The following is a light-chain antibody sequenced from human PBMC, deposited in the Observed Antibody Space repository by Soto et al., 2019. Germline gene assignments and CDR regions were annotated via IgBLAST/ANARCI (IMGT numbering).Light chain of an antibody. V-gene: IGLV2-8*01. J-gene: IGLJ2*01. CDR2: EVS. Sequence: QSALTQPPSASGSPGQSGTISCTGTSSDVGGYNYVSWYQQHPGKAPKLMIYEVSKRPSGVPDRFSGSMSGNTASLTVSGLQSEDEADYYCSSYAGSNNFVVFGGGTKLTVL. CDR1: SSDVGGYNY. CDR3: SSYAGSNNFVV.